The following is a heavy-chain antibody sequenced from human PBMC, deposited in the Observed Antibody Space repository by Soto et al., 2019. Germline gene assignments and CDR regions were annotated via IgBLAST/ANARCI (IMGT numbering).Heavy chain of an antibody. D-gene: IGHD3-16*01. CDR1: GYTFTSYG. J-gene: IGHJ3*01. CDR3: ERDFGATANSNALDL. Sequence: GASVKVSCKASGYTFTSYGISWVRQAPGQGLEWMGWISAYNGNTNYAQKLQGRVTMTTDTSTSTAYMELRSLRSDDTAVYYCERDFGATANSNALDLWGQGTMVTVSS. CDR2: ISAYNGNT. V-gene: IGHV1-18*01.